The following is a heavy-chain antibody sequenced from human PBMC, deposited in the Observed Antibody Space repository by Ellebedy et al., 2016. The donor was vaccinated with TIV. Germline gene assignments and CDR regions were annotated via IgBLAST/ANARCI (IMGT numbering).Heavy chain of an antibody. V-gene: IGHV3-30*03. CDR1: GFTFSSYG. CDR2: ISYDGSNK. D-gene: IGHD3-10*01. Sequence: GESLKISCAASGFTFSSYGMHWVRQAPGKGLEWVAVISYDGSNKYYADSVKGRFTISRDNSKNTLYLQMNSLRAEDTAVYYCARDLNSITMVRGEPLTDGMDVWGQGTTATVSS. J-gene: IGHJ6*02. CDR3: ARDLNSITMVRGEPLTDGMDV.